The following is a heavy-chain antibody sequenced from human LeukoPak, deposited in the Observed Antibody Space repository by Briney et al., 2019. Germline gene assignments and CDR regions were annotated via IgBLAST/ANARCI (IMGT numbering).Heavy chain of an antibody. CDR1: GGSFSGYY. CDR3: ARARTNFDY. V-gene: IGHV4-34*01. Sequence: SETLSLTCAVSGGSFSGYYWTWIRQPPGKGLEWIGEINHSGSANYNPSLKSRVTISLDTSKNQFSLKVSSVTAADTAVYYCARARTNFDYWGQGTLVTVSS. CDR2: INHSGSA. J-gene: IGHJ4*02.